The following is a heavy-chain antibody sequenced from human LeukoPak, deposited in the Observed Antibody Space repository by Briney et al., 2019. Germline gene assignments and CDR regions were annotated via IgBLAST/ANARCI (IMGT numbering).Heavy chain of an antibody. D-gene: IGHD2-15*01. J-gene: IGHJ6*02. CDR3: ASQDIVVVVAATVYYYYGMDV. CDR1: GGTFSSYA. V-gene: IGHV1-69*13. Sequence: SVRVSCKASGGTFSSYAISWVRQAPGQGLEWMGGIIPIFGTANYAQKFQGRVTITADESTSTAYMELSSLRSEDTAVYYCASQDIVVVVAATVYYYYGMDVWGQGTTVTVSS. CDR2: IIPIFGTA.